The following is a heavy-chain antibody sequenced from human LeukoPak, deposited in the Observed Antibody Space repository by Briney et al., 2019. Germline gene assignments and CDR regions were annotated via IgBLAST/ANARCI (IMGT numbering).Heavy chain of an antibody. CDR3: AKSQGGYSYGFWVDLGFDY. J-gene: IGHJ4*02. CDR2: ISGSGGST. D-gene: IGHD5-18*01. Sequence: GGSLRLSCAASGLTFSSYAMSWVRQAPGKGLEWVSGISGSGGSTDYADSVKGRFTISRDNSKNTLYLQMNSLRAEDTAVYYCAKSQGGYSYGFWVDLGFDYWGQGTLVTVSS. CDR1: GLTFSSYA. V-gene: IGHV3-23*01.